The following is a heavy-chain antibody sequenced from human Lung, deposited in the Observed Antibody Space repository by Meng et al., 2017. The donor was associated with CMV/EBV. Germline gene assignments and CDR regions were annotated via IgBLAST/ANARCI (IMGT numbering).Heavy chain of an antibody. Sequence: GEXXKISCAASGFTFSTFAMSWVRQAPGKGLQWVSVIYSGDDSTYYADSVKGRFTISRDNSKNMLYLQMNSLRAEDSAVYFCAKGKWGGYYYYYGMDVWDRGXTVTVSS. D-gene: IGHD1-26*01. CDR2: IYSGDDST. CDR3: AKGKWGGYYYYYGMDV. J-gene: IGHJ6*02. CDR1: GFTFSTFA. V-gene: IGHV3-23*03.